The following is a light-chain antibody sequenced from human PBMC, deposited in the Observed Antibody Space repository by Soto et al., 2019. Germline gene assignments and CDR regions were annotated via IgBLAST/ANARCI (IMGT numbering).Light chain of an antibody. Sequence: EIVMTQSPATLSVSPGERATLSCRASQSVSSNLAWYQQKPGQAPRLLIYGASTMATGIPARFSGSWSGTEFTLTISSLQSEDFAVYYCQQYNNWPPTWTFGQGTKVQIK. CDR2: GAS. J-gene: IGKJ1*01. V-gene: IGKV3-15*01. CDR1: QSVSSN. CDR3: QQYNNWPPTWT.